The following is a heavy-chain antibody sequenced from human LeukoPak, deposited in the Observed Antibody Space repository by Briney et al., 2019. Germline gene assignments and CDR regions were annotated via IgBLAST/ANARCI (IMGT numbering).Heavy chain of an antibody. V-gene: IGHV1-46*01. D-gene: IGHD6-6*01. Sequence: GASVKVSCKASGYTFTSYYIHWVRQAPGQGLERMGIITPSGGSTSYAQKFQGRVTMTRDTSTSTVYMELSSLRSEDTAVYYCAREGGIAARPMDYWGQGTLVTVSS. CDR3: AREGGIAARPMDY. J-gene: IGHJ4*02. CDR2: ITPSGGST. CDR1: GYTFTSYY.